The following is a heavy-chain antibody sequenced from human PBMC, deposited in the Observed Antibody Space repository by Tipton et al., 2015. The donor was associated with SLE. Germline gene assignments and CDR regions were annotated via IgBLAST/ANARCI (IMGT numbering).Heavy chain of an antibody. CDR2: IYHSGIT. Sequence: TLSLTCSVYGDSLSGQYWSWIRQPPGKRLEWIAYIYHSGITNYNPSLQSRVTISVDRSKNQFSLKLTSVTAADTAVYYCARVLGVVKSYYMDVWGKGTTVTVSS. V-gene: IGHV4-4*09. J-gene: IGHJ6*03. D-gene: IGHD3-3*01. CDR1: GDSLSGQY. CDR3: ARVLGVVKSYYMDV.